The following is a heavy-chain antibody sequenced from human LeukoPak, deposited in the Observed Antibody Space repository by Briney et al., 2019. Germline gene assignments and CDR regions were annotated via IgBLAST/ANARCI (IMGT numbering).Heavy chain of an antibody. CDR3: ARDLDTNRWVTFDY. D-gene: IGHD5-18*01. CDR2: INPNSGGT. CDR1: GYTFTGYY. Sequence: ASVKVSCKASGYTFTGYYMHWVRQAPGQGLEWMGWINPNSGGTNYAQKFQGRVTMTRDTSISTAYMELSRLRSDDTAVYYCARDLDTNRWVTFDYWGQGALVTVSS. J-gene: IGHJ4*02. V-gene: IGHV1-2*02.